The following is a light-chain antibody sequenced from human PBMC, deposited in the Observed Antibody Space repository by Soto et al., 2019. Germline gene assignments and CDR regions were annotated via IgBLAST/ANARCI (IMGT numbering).Light chain of an antibody. V-gene: IGKV2-40*01. CDR3: MERLEFPLT. Sequence: DIVMTQSPLSLPVTPGESASISCRSSQSLLDSDDGNTYLDWYLQKPGQSPQLLIYTLSYRDSRVPDRFSASGSGTDFTLKVSGVEAEDVGVYYCMERLEFPLTFGGETKVYIK. CDR2: TLS. CDR1: QSLLDSDDGNTY. J-gene: IGKJ4*01.